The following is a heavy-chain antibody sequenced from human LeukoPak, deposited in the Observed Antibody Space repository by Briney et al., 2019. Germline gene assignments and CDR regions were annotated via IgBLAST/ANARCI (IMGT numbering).Heavy chain of an antibody. CDR2: IYHSGRT. CDR3: ARDYTMAGTDWYLDL. J-gene: IGHJ2*01. CDR1: DYYINNGYY. Sequence: SETLSLTCRVSDYYINNGYYWGWIRQPPGKGLEWIGYIYHSGRTNYNPSLKSRVTISVDTSKNQFSLKLSSATAADTAVYYCARDYTMAGTDWYLDLWGRGTLVTVSS. D-gene: IGHD6-19*01. V-gene: IGHV4-38-2*02.